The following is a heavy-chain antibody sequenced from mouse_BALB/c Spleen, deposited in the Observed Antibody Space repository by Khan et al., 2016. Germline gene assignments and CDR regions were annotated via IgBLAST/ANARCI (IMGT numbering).Heavy chain of an antibody. V-gene: IGHV9-2-1*01. D-gene: IGHD2-4*01. CDR2: INTETGEP. CDR1: GYTFTDYS. CDR3: ARDYDYDGDWFFDV. Sequence: QIQLVQSGPELKKPGETVKISCKASGYTFTDYSMHWVKQAPGKGLKWMGWINTETGEPTYADDFKGRFAFSLKTSARTAYLQINNLKNEDTATYFCARDYDYDGDWFFDVWGAGTTVTVSS. J-gene: IGHJ1*01.